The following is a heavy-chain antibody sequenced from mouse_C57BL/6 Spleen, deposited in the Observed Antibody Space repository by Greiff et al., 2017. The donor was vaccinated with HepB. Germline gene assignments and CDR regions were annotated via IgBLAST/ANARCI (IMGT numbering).Heavy chain of an antibody. CDR1: GYTFTSYW. V-gene: IGHV1-61*01. D-gene: IGHD2-3*01. CDR2: IYPSDSET. Sequence: VQLQQPGAELVRPGSSVKLSCKASGYTFTSYWMDWVKQRPGQGLEWIGNIYPSDSETHYNQKFKDKATFTLDKSSSTAYMQLSSLTSEDYTVYYCARNGYYPYFDYWGQGTTLTVSS. J-gene: IGHJ2*01. CDR3: ARNGYYPYFDY.